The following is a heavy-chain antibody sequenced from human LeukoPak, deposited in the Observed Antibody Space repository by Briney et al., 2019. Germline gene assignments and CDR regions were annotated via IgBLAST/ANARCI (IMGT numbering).Heavy chain of an antibody. V-gene: IGHV5-51*01. CDR2: IYPGDSDT. CDR1: GYSFTTYW. J-gene: IGHJ6*03. CDR3: ARLVSSPPGSRNVAYMDV. D-gene: IGHD3-10*01. Sequence: GESLKISFKGSGYSFTTYWIAWVRQMPGKGLEWMGIIYPGDSDTTVSPSFQGQVTISANKSISTAYLHWSSLKASDSAMYSCARLVSSPPGSRNVAYMDVWGKGTTVTVSS.